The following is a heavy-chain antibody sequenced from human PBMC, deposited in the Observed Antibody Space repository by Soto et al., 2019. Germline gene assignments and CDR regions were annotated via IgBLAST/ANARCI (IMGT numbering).Heavy chain of an antibody. CDR3: ARHGDFWSGSQGYNWFDP. CDR1: GGSIISSTYY. D-gene: IGHD3-3*01. V-gene: IGHV4-39*01. J-gene: IGHJ5*02. CDR2: TYYSGSA. Sequence: KPSWTLSLTCTVSGGSIISSTYYWGWIRQPPGKGLEGIGSTYYSGSANYNPSLKSRVTISVDTSKNQFSLKLSSVTAADTAVYYCARHGDFWSGSQGYNWFDPWGQGTLVTVSS.